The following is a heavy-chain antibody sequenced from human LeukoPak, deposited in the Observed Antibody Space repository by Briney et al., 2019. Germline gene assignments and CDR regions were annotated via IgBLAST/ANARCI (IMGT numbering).Heavy chain of an antibody. V-gene: IGHV3-23*01. J-gene: IGHJ4*02. CDR2: ISGSGGST. D-gene: IGHD6-19*01. CDR3: AKVGWSGGYFDY. CDR1: GFTFSSYN. Sequence: PGGSLRLSCAASGFTFSSYNMNWVRQAPGKGLEWVSAISGSGGSTYYADSVKGRFTISRDNSKNTLYLQMNSLRAEDTAVYYCAKVGWSGGYFDYWGQGTLVTVSS.